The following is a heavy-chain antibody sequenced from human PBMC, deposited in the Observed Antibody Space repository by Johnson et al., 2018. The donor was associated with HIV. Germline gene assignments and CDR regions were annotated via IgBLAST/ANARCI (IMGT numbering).Heavy chain of an antibody. J-gene: IGHJ3*02. CDR3: ARDEPTDDAFDI. D-gene: IGHD1-14*01. Sequence: QVQLVESGGGVVQPGRSLRLSCAASGFSFSRYGMHWVRQAPGKGLEWVAFIRYDGSNNYYADSVKGRFTISRDNSKNTLYLQMDSLRAEDTAVYYCARDEPTDDAFDIWGQGTMVTVSS. V-gene: IGHV3-30*02. CDR1: GFSFSRYG. CDR2: IRYDGSNN.